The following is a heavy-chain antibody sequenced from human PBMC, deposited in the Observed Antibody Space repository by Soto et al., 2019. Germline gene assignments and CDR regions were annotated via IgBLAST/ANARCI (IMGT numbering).Heavy chain of an antibody. J-gene: IGHJ6*02. CDR1: GYSFTSYW. CDR2: IYPGDSDT. Sequence: GESLKISCKGSGYSFTSYWIGWVRQMPGKGLEWMGIIYPGDSDTRYSPSFQGQVTISADKSISTAYLQWSSLKASDTAMYYCARLTYYYDSSGTNYGMGVWGQGTTVTVAS. D-gene: IGHD3-22*01. V-gene: IGHV5-51*01. CDR3: ARLTYYYDSSGTNYGMGV.